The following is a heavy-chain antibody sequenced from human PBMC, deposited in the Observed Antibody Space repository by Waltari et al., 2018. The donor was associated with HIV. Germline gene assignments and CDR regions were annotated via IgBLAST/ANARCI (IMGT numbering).Heavy chain of an antibody. J-gene: IGHJ4*02. CDR1: GFTFSGYA. CDR3: ARDERRCNRGDCYPSDY. Sequence: EVHLVESGGGLVKPGESLRLSCAASGFTFSGYAMKWVRQAPGQWLEWVSAISGISSYIDYADSVMGRFTISRDNAKNSVYLQMNSLIVEGTAVYYCARDERRCNRGDCYPSDYGGQGTLVTVSS. V-gene: IGHV3-21*01. CDR2: ISGISSYI. D-gene: IGHD2-21*02.